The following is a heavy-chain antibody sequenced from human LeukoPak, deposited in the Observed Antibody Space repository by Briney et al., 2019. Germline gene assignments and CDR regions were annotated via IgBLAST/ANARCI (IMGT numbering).Heavy chain of an antibody. D-gene: IGHD2-2*01. Sequence: PSETLSLTCTVSGGSISSYYWSWIRQPAGKGLEWIGRIYTSGSTNYNPSLKSRVTMSVDTSKNQFSLKLSSVTAADTAVYYCARSFRWVGIVVVPAAMIGGYGYWGQGTLVTVSS. V-gene: IGHV4-4*07. CDR1: GGSISSYY. J-gene: IGHJ4*02. CDR2: IYTSGST. CDR3: ARSFRWVGIVVVPAAMIGGYGY.